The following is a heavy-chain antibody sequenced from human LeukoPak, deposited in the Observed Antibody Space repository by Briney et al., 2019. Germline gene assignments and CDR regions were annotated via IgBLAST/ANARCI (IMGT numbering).Heavy chain of an antibody. CDR1: GYTFTSYG. D-gene: IGHD6-19*01. CDR3: ARDFRSSGWTNFDY. V-gene: IGHV1-18*01. CDR2: ISAYNGNT. J-gene: IGHJ4*02. Sequence: ASVKVSCKASGYTFTSYGISWVRQAPGQGLEWMGWISAYNGNTNYAQKLQGRVTMTTDTSTSKAYMELRSLRSDDTAVYYCARDFRSSGWTNFDYWGQGTLVTVSS.